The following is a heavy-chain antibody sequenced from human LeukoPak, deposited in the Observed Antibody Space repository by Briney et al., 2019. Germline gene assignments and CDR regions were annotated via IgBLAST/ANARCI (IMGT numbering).Heavy chain of an antibody. D-gene: IGHD2-15*01. CDR3: AKDCSGGTCYSGN. CDR1: GFTFSNYA. J-gene: IGHJ4*02. Sequence: PGGSLRLSCAASGFTFSNYAMAWVRQAPGKGLEWVSAISSSGGSTYYADSVKGRFTISRDNSKNTLYLQMNSLRAEDTAVYYCAKDCSGGTCYSGNWGQGTLVTVSS. V-gene: IGHV3-23*01. CDR2: ISSSGGST.